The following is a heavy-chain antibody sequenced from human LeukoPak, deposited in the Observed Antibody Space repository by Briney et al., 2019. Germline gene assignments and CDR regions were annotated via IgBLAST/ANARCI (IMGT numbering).Heavy chain of an antibody. CDR1: GFTFNDYA. J-gene: IGHJ4*02. V-gene: IGHV3-9*01. CDR3: AKDGVATVGYCTTTTCQGLDY. CDR2: ISWRSGSI. Sequence: GGSLRLSCAASGFTFNDYAMHWVRQAPGKGLEWVSGISWRSGSIVYADSVKGRFTISRDNAKNSLYLQMNSLRPEDTALYYCAKDGVATVGYCTTTTCQGLDYWGQGTLVTVSS. D-gene: IGHD2-2*01.